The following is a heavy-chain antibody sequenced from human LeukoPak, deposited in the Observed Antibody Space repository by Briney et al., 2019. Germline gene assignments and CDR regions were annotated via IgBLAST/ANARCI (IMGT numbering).Heavy chain of an antibody. CDR2: IYYSGTT. V-gene: IGHV4-39*07. Sequence: SETLSLTCTVFGGSISSDHYYGGWIRQPPGRGLEWIGTIYYSGTTYYNPSLKSRVTISVDTSKNQFSLKLSSVAAADTAVYYCARLRTRRDLRDILTGYQYFDYWGQGTLVTVSS. D-gene: IGHD3-9*01. CDR1: GGSISSDHYY. CDR3: ARLRTRRDLRDILTGYQYFDY. J-gene: IGHJ4*02.